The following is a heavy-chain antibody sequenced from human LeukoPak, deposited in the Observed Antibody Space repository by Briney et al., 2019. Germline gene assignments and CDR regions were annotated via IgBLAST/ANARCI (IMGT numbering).Heavy chain of an antibody. J-gene: IGHJ5*02. CDR2: IYTSGST. CDR1: GGSISSYY. CDR3: AREYCSSTSCQKNRGYNWFDP. Sequence: SETLSLTCTVSGGSISSYYWSWIRQPAGKGLEWIGRIYTSGSTNYNPSLKSRVTMSVDTSKNQFSLKLSSVTAADTAVYYCAREYCSSTSCQKNRGYNWFDPWGQGTLVTVSS. V-gene: IGHV4-4*07. D-gene: IGHD2-2*01.